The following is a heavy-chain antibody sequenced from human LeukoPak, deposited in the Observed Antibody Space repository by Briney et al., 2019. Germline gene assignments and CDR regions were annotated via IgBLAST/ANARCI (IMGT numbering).Heavy chain of an antibody. CDR3: AKMGTTVTTEPRYFDL. V-gene: IGHV3-23*01. Sequence: PGGSLRLSCAASGFTFSSYWMSWVRQAPGKGLEWVSTIGGGGFVTYYADSLKGRFTISRDNSKNTLCLQMNSLRAEDTAVYYCAKMGTTVTTEPRYFDLWGRGTLVTVSS. CDR1: GFTFSSYW. D-gene: IGHD4-17*01. CDR2: IGGGGFVT. J-gene: IGHJ2*01.